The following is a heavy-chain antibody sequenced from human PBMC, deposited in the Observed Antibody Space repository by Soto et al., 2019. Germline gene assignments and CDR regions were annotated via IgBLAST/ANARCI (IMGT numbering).Heavy chain of an antibody. Sequence: QLQLQESGSGLVKPSQTPSLTCAVSGGSISSGGYSWSWIRQPPGKGLEWIGYIYHSGSTYYNPSLKSRVTISVDRSKNPFSLKLSSVTAADTAVYYCARVGTSSGYDYWGQGTLVTVSS. J-gene: IGHJ4*02. V-gene: IGHV4-30-2*01. CDR2: IYHSGST. CDR1: GGSISSGGYS. D-gene: IGHD6-19*01. CDR3: ARVGTSSGYDY.